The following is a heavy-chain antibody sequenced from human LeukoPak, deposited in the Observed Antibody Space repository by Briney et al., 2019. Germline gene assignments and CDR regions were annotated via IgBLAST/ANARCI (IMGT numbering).Heavy chain of an antibody. Sequence: SETLSLTCTVSGGSISSGGYYWSWIRQPPGKGLEWIGYIYYSGSTNYNPSLKSRVTISVDTSKNQFSLKLSSVTAADTAVYYCARASLNRNYYDSSGPPFAFDIWGQGTMVTVSS. D-gene: IGHD3-22*01. CDR3: ARASLNRNYYDSSGPPFAFDI. J-gene: IGHJ3*02. CDR1: GGSISSGGYY. V-gene: IGHV4-61*08. CDR2: IYYSGST.